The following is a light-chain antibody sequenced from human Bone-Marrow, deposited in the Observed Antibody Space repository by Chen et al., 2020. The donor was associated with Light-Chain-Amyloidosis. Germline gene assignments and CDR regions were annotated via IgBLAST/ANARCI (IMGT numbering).Light chain of an antibody. CDR1: QTISSNY. Sequence: EIVLTQSRGTLSLSPGEGANLSCRASQTISSNYLTRYQQKFGQAPRLLIYGSSRKATAIPDRFIGSESETDFTLTIYRLEPADFAMYYCQQYGTSPLTFGGGIKVEIK. V-gene: IGKV3-20*01. CDR3: QQYGTSPLT. J-gene: IGKJ4*01. CDR2: GSS.